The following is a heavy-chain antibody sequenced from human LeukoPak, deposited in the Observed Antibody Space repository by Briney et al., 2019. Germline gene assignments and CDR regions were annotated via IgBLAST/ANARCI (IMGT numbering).Heavy chain of an antibody. CDR3: AKDEGATGWFGSPGNWFDP. Sequence: PGGSLRLSCAASGFTFSSYAMSWVRHAPGKGLECVSAISGCGGSTYYADSVKGRFTISRDNSKNTLYLQMNSLRAEDTAVYYCAKDEGATGWFGSPGNWFDPWGQGTLVTVSS. V-gene: IGHV3-23*01. CDR2: ISGCGGST. D-gene: IGHD3-10*01. J-gene: IGHJ5*02. CDR1: GFTFSSYA.